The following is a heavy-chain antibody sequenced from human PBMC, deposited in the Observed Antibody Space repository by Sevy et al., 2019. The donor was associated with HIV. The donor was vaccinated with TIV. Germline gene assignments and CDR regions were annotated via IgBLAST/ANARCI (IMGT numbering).Heavy chain of an antibody. CDR3: ARALRGRVDAFDI. V-gene: IGHV3-11*01. CDR1: GFTFSDYY. D-gene: IGHD3-16*01. CDR2: ISHTVTTI. J-gene: IGHJ3*02. Sequence: GGSLRLSCAASGFTFSDYYMNWIRQAPGKGLEWVSYISHTVTTIYYADSVMGRFTISRDNAKNSLYLQMNSLRAEDTAVYYCARALRGRVDAFDIWGQGTMVTVSS.